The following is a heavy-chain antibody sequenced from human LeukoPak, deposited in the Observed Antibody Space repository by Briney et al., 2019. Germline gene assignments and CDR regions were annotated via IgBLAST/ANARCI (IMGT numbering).Heavy chain of an antibody. CDR1: GGSFSGYY. CDR3: ARDYADVGLDY. J-gene: IGHJ4*02. V-gene: IGHV4-34*01. CDR2: INHSGST. D-gene: IGHD2-2*01. Sequence: SETLSLTCAVYGGSFSGYYWSWIRQPPGKGLEWIGEINHSGSTNYNPSLKSRVTISVDKSRNQFSLRLNSVTAADTAVYYCARDYADVGLDYWGQGTLVIVSS.